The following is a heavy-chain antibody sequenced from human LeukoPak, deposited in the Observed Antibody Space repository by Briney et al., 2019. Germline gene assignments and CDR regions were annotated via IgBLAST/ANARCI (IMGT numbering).Heavy chain of an antibody. D-gene: IGHD5-24*01. CDR2: INHSGST. Sequence: PSETLSLTCTVSGGSISSYYWSWIRQPPGKGLEWIGEINHSGSTNYNPSLKSRVTISVDTSKNQFSLKLSSVTAADTAVYYCARGVEMATSWGQGTLVTVSS. V-gene: IGHV4-34*01. CDR1: GGSISSYY. CDR3: ARGVEMATS. J-gene: IGHJ5*02.